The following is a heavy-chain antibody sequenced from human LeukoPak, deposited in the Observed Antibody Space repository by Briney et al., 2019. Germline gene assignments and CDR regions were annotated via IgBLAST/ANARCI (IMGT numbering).Heavy chain of an antibody. J-gene: IGHJ4*02. Sequence: SETLSLTCTVSGGSISSGDYYWSWICQPPGKGLEWIGYIYYSGSTYYNPSLKSRVTISVDTSKNQFSLKLSSVTAADTAVYYCARTCGGDCSNFDYWGQGALVTVSS. CDR3: ARTCGGDCSNFDY. V-gene: IGHV4-30-4*01. CDR1: GGSISSGDYY. D-gene: IGHD2-21*02. CDR2: IYYSGST.